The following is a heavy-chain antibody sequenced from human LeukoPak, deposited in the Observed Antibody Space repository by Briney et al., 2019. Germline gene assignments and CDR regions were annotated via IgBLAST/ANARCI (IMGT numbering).Heavy chain of an antibody. CDR3: ARDTIIRGYMDV. J-gene: IGHJ6*03. CDR2: IIPIFGTA. CDR1: GGTFSSYA. Sequence: GASVKVSCKASGGTFSSYAISWVRQAPGQGLEWKGRIIPIFGTANYAQKFQGRVTITTDESTSTAYMELSSLRSEDTAVYYCARDTIIRGYMDVWGKGTTVTVSS. D-gene: IGHD2/OR15-2a*01. V-gene: IGHV1-69*05.